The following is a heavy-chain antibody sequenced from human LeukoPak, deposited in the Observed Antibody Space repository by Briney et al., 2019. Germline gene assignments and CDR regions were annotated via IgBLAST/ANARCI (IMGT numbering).Heavy chain of an antibody. CDR3: ARHQIVGATWQRDYYYYYGMDV. J-gene: IGHJ6*02. V-gene: IGHV4-59*08. CDR2: IYYSGST. CDR1: GGSISSYY. Sequence: SETLSLTCTVSGGSISSYYWSWIRQPPGKGLEWIGYIYYSGSTNYNPSLKSRVTISVDTSRNQFSLKLSSVTAADTAVHYCARHQIVGATWQRDYYYYYGMDVWGQGTTVTVSS. D-gene: IGHD1-26*01.